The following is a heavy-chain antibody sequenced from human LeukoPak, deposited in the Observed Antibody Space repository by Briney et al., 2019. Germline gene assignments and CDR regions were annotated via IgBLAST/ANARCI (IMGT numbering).Heavy chain of an antibody. D-gene: IGHD3-3*01. Sequence: GGSLRLSCAASGFTFSSYWMHWVRHAPGKGLVWVSRINSDGSSTSYADSVKGRFTISRDDAKNTLYLQMNSLRAEDTAVYYRAREEYDFWSGYFLSEGIDYWGQGTLVTVSS. J-gene: IGHJ4*02. V-gene: IGHV3-74*01. CDR1: GFTFSSYW. CDR2: INSDGSST. CDR3: AREEYDFWSGYFLSEGIDY.